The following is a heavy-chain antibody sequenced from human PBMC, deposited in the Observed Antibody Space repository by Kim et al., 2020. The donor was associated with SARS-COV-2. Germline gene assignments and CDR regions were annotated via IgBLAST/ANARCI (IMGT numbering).Heavy chain of an antibody. CDR1: GGSISSSSYY. D-gene: IGHD3-22*01. V-gene: IGHV4-39*01. CDR2: IYYSGST. Sequence: SETLSLTCTVSGGSISSSSYYWGWIRQPPGKGLEWIGSIYYSGSTYYNPSPKSRVTISVDTSKNQFSLKLSSVTAADTAVYYCARHGPYYYDSSGYYPTYWYFDLWGRGTLVTVSS. CDR3: ARHGPYYYDSSGYYPTYWYFDL. J-gene: IGHJ2*01.